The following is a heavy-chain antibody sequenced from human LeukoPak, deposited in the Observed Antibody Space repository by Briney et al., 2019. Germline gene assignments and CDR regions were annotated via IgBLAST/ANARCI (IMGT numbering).Heavy chain of an antibody. J-gene: IGHJ4*02. Sequence: SVKVSCKASGGTFSSYAISWVRQAPGQGLAWMGGIIPIFGTANYAQKFQGRVTITADKSTSTAYMELSSLRSEDTAVYYCARAHYDILTGYYPFDYWGQGTLVTVSS. CDR2: IIPIFGTA. V-gene: IGHV1-69*06. CDR3: ARAHYDILTGYYPFDY. CDR1: GGTFSSYA. D-gene: IGHD3-9*01.